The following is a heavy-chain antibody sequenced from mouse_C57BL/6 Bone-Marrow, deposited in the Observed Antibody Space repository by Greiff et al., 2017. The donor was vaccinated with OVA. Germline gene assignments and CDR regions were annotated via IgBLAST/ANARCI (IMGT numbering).Heavy chain of an antibody. V-gene: IGHV5-16*01. CDR1: GFTFSGYY. D-gene: IGHD1-1*02. Sequence: EVMLVESEGGLVQPGSSMKLSCTASGFTFSGYYMAWVRQVPEKGLEWVANINYDGSSTYYLDSLKSRFIISRDNAKNILYLQMSSLKSEDTATYYCAREGGFYYAMDYWGQGTSVTVSS. CDR3: AREGGFYYAMDY. J-gene: IGHJ4*01. CDR2: INYDGSST.